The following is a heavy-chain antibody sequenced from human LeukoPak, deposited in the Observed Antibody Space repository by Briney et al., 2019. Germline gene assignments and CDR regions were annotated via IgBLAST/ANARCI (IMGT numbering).Heavy chain of an antibody. CDR3: ARDKVPGYS. CDR2: IYYSGST. CDR1: GGSISSYY. D-gene: IGHD3-16*02. J-gene: IGHJ4*02. V-gene: IGHV4-59*01. Sequence: SETLSLXCTVSGGSISSYYWSWIRQPPGRGLEWIGYIYYSGSTNYNPSLKSRVTISVDTSKNQVSLKLSSVTAADTAVYYCARDKVPGYSWGQGTLVTVSS.